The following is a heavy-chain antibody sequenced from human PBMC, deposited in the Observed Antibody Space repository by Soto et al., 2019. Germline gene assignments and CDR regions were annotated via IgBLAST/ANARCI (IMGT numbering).Heavy chain of an antibody. V-gene: IGHV3-30-3*01. Sequence: QVQLVESGGGVVQPGRSLRLSCAASGFTFSSYAMHWVRQAPGKGLVWVAVISYDGSNKYYENSVKGRFTISRDNSKNPLYLQLTSLRAEDTAVYYCAREDIAVAADYWGQGTLVTVSS. CDR1: GFTFSSYA. CDR2: ISYDGSNK. D-gene: IGHD6-19*01. CDR3: AREDIAVAADY. J-gene: IGHJ4*02.